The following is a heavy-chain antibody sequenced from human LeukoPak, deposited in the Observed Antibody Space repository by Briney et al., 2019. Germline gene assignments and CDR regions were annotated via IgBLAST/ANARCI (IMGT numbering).Heavy chain of an antibody. CDR1: GFTFSSYA. CDR2: ISYDGSNK. D-gene: IGHD4-17*01. V-gene: IGHV3-30-3*01. Sequence: PGRSLRLSCAASGFTFSSYAMHWVRQAPGKGLEWVAVISYDGSNKYYADSVKGRFTISRDNSKNTLYLQMNSLRAEDTAVYYCYYAVTTADYWGQGTLVTVSS. CDR3: YYAVTTADY. J-gene: IGHJ4*02.